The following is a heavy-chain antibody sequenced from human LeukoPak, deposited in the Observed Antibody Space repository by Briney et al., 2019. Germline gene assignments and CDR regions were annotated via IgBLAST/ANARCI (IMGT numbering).Heavy chain of an antibody. D-gene: IGHD3-10*01. CDR3: ASRLPFNPYYYGSGSYYNPNWFDP. CDR1: GGSFSGYY. J-gene: IGHJ5*02. Sequence: SETLSLTCAVYGGSFSGYYWSWIRQPPGKGLEWIGEINHSGSTNYNPSLKSRVTISVDPSKNQFSLKLSSVTAADTAVYYCASRLPFNPYYYGSGSYYNPNWFDPWGQGTLVTVSS. V-gene: IGHV4-34*01. CDR2: INHSGST.